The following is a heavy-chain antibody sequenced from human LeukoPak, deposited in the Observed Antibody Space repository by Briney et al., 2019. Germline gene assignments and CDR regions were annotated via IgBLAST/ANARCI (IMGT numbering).Heavy chain of an antibody. CDR1: GYTFTDYY. D-gene: IGHD6-13*01. J-gene: IGHJ3*02. CDR2: IIPIFGTA. CDR3: ASQGYSSSWSTGAFDI. V-gene: IGHV1-69*13. Sequence: EASVKVSCKASGYTFTDYYMHWVRQAPGQGLEWMGGIIPIFGTANYAQKFQGRVTITADESTSTAYMELSSLRSEDTAVYYCASQGYSSSWSTGAFDIWGQGTMVTVSS.